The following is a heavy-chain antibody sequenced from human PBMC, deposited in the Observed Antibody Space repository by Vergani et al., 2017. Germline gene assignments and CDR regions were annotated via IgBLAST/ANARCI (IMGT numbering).Heavy chain of an antibody. CDR1: GASVNSYY. J-gene: IGHJ4*02. D-gene: IGHD3-22*01. V-gene: IGHV4-59*02. CDR3: ARGLNYYDSSGYSGALLH. Sequence: QVKLQESGPGLVKPSETLSLTCTVSGASVNSYYWSWIRQPPGKGLEWMGYVSFRGDTLYDPSVKGRMTISLNTSSNQFSLYLTSVTAADTAVYYCARGLNYYDSSGYSGALLHWGQGTLVTVSS. CDR2: VSFRGDT.